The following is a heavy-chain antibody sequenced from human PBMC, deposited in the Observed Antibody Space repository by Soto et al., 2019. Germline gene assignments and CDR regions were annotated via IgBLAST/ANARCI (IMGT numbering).Heavy chain of an antibody. D-gene: IGHD3-10*01. V-gene: IGHV4-34*01. J-gene: IGHJ6*02. CDR1: GGSFSGYY. CDR2: VNHGGTS. Sequence: SETLSLTCAVHGGSFSGYYWDWIRQPPGKGLEWIGEVNHGGTSNYNPSLKSRAIISVDTSKNQFSLKLTSVTAEDTALYFCASVSFLRSGDLFHGFEAWGQGTTVTVS. CDR3: ASVSFLRSGDLFHGFEA.